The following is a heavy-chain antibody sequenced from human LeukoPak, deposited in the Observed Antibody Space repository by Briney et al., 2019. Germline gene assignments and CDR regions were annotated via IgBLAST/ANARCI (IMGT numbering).Heavy chain of an antibody. CDR2: ISSDGSST. J-gene: IGHJ4*02. V-gene: IGHV3-74*01. CDR3: ASLDSSGWYYFDY. D-gene: IGHD6-19*01. Sequence: GGSLRLSCAASGFTFSSYWMHWVRQAPGKGLVWVSRISSDGSSTSYADSVKGRFTISRDAKNTLYLQMNSLRAEDTAVYYCASLDSSGWYYFDYWGQGTLVTVSS. CDR1: GFTFSSYW.